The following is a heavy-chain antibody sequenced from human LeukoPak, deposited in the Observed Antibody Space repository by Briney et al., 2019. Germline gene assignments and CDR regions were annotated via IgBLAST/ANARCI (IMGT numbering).Heavy chain of an antibody. CDR2: INSDGSST. Sequence: GGSLRLSCAASGFTFSNYWMHWVRQAPGKGLVWVSRINSDGSSTSYADSVKGRFTISRDNAKNTVFLQMSSLRAEDTALYYCARKSASGNYPLDYWGQGTLVTVSS. V-gene: IGHV3-74*01. CDR3: ARKSASGNYPLDY. J-gene: IGHJ4*02. CDR1: GFTFSNYW. D-gene: IGHD3-10*01.